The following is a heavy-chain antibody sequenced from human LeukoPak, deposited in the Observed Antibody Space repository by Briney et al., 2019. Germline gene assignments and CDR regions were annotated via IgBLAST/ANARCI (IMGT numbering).Heavy chain of an antibody. J-gene: IGHJ5*02. CDR2: ISSSGSTI. D-gene: IGHD3-3*01. CDR3: ARVPIFGVVIEYNWFDP. V-gene: IGHV3-48*04. Sequence: GGSLRLSCAASGSTFSSYSMNWVRQAPGKGLEWVSSISSSGSTIYYADSVKGRFTISRDNAKNSLYLQMNSLRAEDTAVYYCARVPIFGVVIEYNWFDPWGQGTLVTVSS. CDR1: GSTFSSYS.